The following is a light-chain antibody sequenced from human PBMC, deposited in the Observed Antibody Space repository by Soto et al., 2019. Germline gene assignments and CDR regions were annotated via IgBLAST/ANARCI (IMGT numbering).Light chain of an antibody. CDR2: KAS. CDR3: QHYNNYPYT. J-gene: IGKJ2*01. Sequence: DIQMTQSPSTLSTSVGDRVTITCRASQSISSWLAWYQQKPGKAPKLLIYKASNLESGVPSRFSGSGSGTQFTLTISSLQPDDFATYYCQHYNNYPYTFGQGTKLEI. V-gene: IGKV1-5*03. CDR1: QSISSW.